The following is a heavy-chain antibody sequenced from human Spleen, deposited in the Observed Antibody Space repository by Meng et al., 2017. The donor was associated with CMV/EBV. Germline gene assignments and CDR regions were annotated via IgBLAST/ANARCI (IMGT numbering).Heavy chain of an antibody. V-gene: IGHV2-5*01. Sequence: SLSSSGVGVGWIRQPPGKALEWLAHICWNDDKRYSPSLKSRLTITKDTSKNQVVLKMTDMDPVDTGTYYCARSWYYYDSSGPQQFQHWGQGTLVTVSS. CDR3: ARSWYYYDSSGPQQFQH. J-gene: IGHJ1*01. D-gene: IGHD3-22*01. CDR1: SLSSSGVG. CDR2: ICWNDDK.